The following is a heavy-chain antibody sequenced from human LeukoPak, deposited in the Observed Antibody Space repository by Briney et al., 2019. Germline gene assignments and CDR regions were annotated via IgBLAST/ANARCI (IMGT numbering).Heavy chain of an antibody. CDR2: ILSDGSKE. CDR3: ARELYSSSTSRAFDI. D-gene: IGHD6-13*01. Sequence: GGSLRLSCAASGFTFSSYGMHWVRQAPGKGLEWVAVILSDGSKEFYTDSVKGRFTISRDNSKNTLYLQMNSLRAEDTAVYYCARELYSSSTSRAFDIWGQGTMVTVSS. J-gene: IGHJ3*02. CDR1: GFTFSSYG. V-gene: IGHV3-30*19.